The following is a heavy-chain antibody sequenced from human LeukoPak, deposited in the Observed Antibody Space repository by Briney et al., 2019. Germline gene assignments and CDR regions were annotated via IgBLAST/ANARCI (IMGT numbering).Heavy chain of an antibody. J-gene: IGHJ4*02. D-gene: IGHD3-3*01. Sequence: PGGSLRLSCAASGFTFSSYGMHWVRQAPGKGLEWVSYISNSGSAKYYAASVKGRFTISRDNGKNSLYLQMNSLRAEDTAVYYCARMSGSRLPGNWGQGTLVTVSS. CDR3: ARMSGSRLPGN. CDR1: GFTFSSYG. V-gene: IGHV3-48*01. CDR2: ISNSGSAK.